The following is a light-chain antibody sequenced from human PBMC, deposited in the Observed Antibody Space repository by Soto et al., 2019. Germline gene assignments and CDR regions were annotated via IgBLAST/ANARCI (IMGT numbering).Light chain of an antibody. V-gene: IGLV4-69*01. CDR1: SGHSSYA. CDR2: VNSDGSH. CDR3: QTWGTGIQV. Sequence: QLVLTQSPSASASLGASVKVTCTLSSGHSSYAIAWHQQQPEKGPRYLMKVNSDGSHNKGDGIPDRFSGSSSGAERYLTISSLQSEDEADYYCQTWGTGIQVFGGGTQLTVL. J-gene: IGLJ2*01.